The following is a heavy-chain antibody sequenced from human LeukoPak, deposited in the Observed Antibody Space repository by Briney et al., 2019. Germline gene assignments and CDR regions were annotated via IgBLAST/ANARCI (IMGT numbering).Heavy chain of an antibody. J-gene: IGHJ4*02. Sequence: PGGSLRLSCAASGFTFSNSWMAWVRQAPGKGLEWVANIKQDGTTKHYAESLKGRFTISRDNPKNSLYLQMNTMRVDDTAVYYCATDTIGSLDYWGQGILVTVAS. CDR1: GFTFSNSW. D-gene: IGHD1-26*01. CDR3: ATDTIGSLDY. V-gene: IGHV3-7*01. CDR2: IKQDGTTK.